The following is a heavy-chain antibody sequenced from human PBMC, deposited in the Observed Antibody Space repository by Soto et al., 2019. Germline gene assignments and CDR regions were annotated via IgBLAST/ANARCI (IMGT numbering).Heavy chain of an antibody. J-gene: IGHJ5*02. V-gene: IGHV4-39*01. D-gene: IGHD1-26*01. CDR2: VYYSGST. Sequence: SETLSLSCTLCGDSITWTSCYWGWIRQPPGKGREWVGDVYYSGSTYYNPSLKSRLTMSIDTSKGQFSLKMSSVTASDWGGYYCALLTSKISAASQGRSYWLDPWGPGILVTVS. CDR1: GDSITWTSCY. CDR3: ALLTSKISAASQGRSYWLDP.